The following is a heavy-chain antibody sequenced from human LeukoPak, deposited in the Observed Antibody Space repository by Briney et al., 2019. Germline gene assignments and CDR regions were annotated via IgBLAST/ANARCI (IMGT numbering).Heavy chain of an antibody. Sequence: SETLSLTCTVSGGSISSYYWSWIRQPPGKGLEWIGYIYYSGSTNYNPSLKSRVSISVDTSKNQFSLKLSSATAADTAVYYCARDDSSGYHNWFDPWGQGTLVTVSS. J-gene: IGHJ5*02. D-gene: IGHD3-22*01. CDR3: ARDDSSGYHNWFDP. CDR1: GGSISSYY. V-gene: IGHV4-59*12. CDR2: IYYSGST.